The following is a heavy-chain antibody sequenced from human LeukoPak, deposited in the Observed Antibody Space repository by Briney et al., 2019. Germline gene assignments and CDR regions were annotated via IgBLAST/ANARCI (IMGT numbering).Heavy chain of an antibody. CDR1: GFIYRTYT. J-gene: IGHJ4*02. CDR2: ISSSGGST. Sequence: QPGGSLRLSCAASGFIYRTYTMNCVRHSPGEGLEWLLYISSSGGSTYYADYVKGRFTISRDNSKNTLYLQVISLRAEDTAVYYCAKAAVYHDSCPDSWGQGTLVTVSS. D-gene: IGHD5/OR15-5a*01. CDR3: AKAAVYHDSCPDS. V-gene: IGHV3-23*01.